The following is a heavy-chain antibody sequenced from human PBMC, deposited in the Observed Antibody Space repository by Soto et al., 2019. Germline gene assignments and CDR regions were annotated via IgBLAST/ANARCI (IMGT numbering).Heavy chain of an antibody. CDR3: AKVGVLWFGELGTYFDY. V-gene: IGHV3-23*01. D-gene: IGHD3-10*01. J-gene: IGHJ4*02. CDR2: ISGSGGST. CDR1: GFTFSSYA. Sequence: EVQLLESGGGLVQPGGSLRLSCAASGFTFSSYAMSWVRQAPGKGLEWVSAISGSGGSTYYADSVKGRFTISRDNSKTTLYLQMNSLGAEDTVVYYCAKVGVLWFGELGTYFDYWGQGTLVTVSS.